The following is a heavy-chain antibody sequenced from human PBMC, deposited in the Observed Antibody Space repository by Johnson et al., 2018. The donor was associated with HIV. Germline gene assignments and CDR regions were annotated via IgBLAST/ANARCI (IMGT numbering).Heavy chain of an antibody. CDR1: GFTFSSYA. CDR2: ISYDGSNK. V-gene: IGHV3-30*04. J-gene: IGHJ3*02. CDR3: ARGVGATLVPNDAFDI. Sequence: QVQLVESGGGVVQPGRSLRLSCAASGFTFSSYAMHWVRQAPGKGLEWVAVISYDGSNKYYADSVKGRFTISRDNSKNTLYLQMNRLRTEDTAVYYCARGVGATLVPNDAFDIWGQGTMVTVSS. D-gene: IGHD1-26*01.